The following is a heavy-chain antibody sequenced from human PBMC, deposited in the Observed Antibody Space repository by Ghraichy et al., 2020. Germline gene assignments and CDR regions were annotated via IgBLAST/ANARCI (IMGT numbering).Heavy chain of an antibody. CDR1: GGSISSYY. CDR3: AREDIVIVPAGANKNYYYYGMDV. V-gene: IGHV4-59*01. CDR2: IYYSGST. Sequence: SETLSLTCTVSGGSISSYYWSWIRQPPGKGLEWIGYIYYSGSTNYNPSLKSRVTISVDTSKNQFSLKLSSVTAADTAVYYCAREDIVIVPAGANKNYYYYGMDVWGQGTTVTVSS. D-gene: IGHD2-2*01. J-gene: IGHJ6*02.